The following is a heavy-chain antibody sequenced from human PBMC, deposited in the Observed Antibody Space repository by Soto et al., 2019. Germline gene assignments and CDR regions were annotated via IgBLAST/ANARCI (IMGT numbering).Heavy chain of an antibody. D-gene: IGHD3-22*01. J-gene: IGHJ5*02. V-gene: IGHV4-30-2*01. Sequence: QLQLQESGSGLVKPSQTLSLTCAVSGDSISSGGYSWSWIRQPPGKGLEWIGYIYHSGSTYYNPSLKSRVTISRDRSKNQFSLKLSSVTAADTAVYYCARSGDYSDSSGYPTYNWFDPWGQGTLVTVSS. CDR1: GDSISSGGYS. CDR3: ARSGDYSDSSGYPTYNWFDP. CDR2: IYHSGST.